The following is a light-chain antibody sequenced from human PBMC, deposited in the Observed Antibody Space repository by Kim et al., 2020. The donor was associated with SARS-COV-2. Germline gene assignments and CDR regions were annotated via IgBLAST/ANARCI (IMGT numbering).Light chain of an antibody. J-gene: IGKJ5*01. CDR2: DAS. CDR3: QQCNNWPPRT. V-gene: IGKV3-11*01. Sequence: EIVMTQSPATLSLSPGERVTLSCRASQSVSSYLAWYQQQPGQAPRLLIYDASNRATGIPARFSGSGSGTDFTLTISSLEPEDFAVYYCQQCNNWPPRTFGRGTRLDIK. CDR1: QSVSSY.